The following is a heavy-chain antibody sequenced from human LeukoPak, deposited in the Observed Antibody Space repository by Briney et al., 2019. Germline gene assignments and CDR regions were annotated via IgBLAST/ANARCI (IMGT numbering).Heavy chain of an antibody. J-gene: IGHJ4*02. Sequence: SETLSLTCAVYGGSFSDYYWSWIRQPPGKGLEWIGSIYHSGSTYYNPSLKSRVTISVDTSKNQFSLKLSSVTAADTAVYYCASSTSFDDYWGQGTLVTVSS. CDR2: IYHSGST. CDR3: ASSTSFDDY. V-gene: IGHV4-34*01. CDR1: GGSFSDYY. D-gene: IGHD2-2*01.